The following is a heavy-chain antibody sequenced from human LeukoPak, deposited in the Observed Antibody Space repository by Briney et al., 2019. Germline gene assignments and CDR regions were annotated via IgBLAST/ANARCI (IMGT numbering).Heavy chain of an antibody. J-gene: IGHJ4*02. D-gene: IGHD1-26*01. CDR1: GGSISSDY. V-gene: IGHV4-59*08. Sequence: SETLSLTCTVSGGSISSDYWSWIRQPPGKGLEWIGYIYYIGSTNYNPSLKSRITISVDTSKSHFSLKLSSVTAADTAVYYCASYPVSGSYYDYWGQGTLVTVSS. CDR2: IYYIGST. CDR3: ASYPVSGSYYDY.